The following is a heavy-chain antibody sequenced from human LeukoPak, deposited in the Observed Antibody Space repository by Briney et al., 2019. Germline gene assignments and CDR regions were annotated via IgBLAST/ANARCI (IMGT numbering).Heavy chain of an antibody. V-gene: IGHV4-4*07. CDR2: IYTSVST. Sequence: SETLSLTCTVSGGSISSYYWSWIRQPAGKGLEWIGRIYTSVSTNYNPSLKSRVTMSVDASKNQFSLKLSSVTAADTAVYYCARVAVAGTIWGTVDYWGQGTLVTVSS. J-gene: IGHJ4*02. CDR1: GGSISSYY. D-gene: IGHD6-19*01. CDR3: ARVAVAGTIWGTVDY.